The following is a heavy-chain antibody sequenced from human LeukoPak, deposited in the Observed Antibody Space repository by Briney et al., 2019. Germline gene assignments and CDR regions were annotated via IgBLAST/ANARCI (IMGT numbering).Heavy chain of an antibody. J-gene: IGHJ1*01. CDR3: ARGVSYYDSSGYYNEYFQH. V-gene: IGHV4-28*03. CDR1: GYSISSSNW. CDR2: IHYSGSA. D-gene: IGHD3-22*01. Sequence: SDTLSLTCGVSGYSISSSNWWGWIRQPPGKGLEWIGYIHYSGSAYYNPSLKSRVTMSVDTSKNQFSLKLNSVTAVDTAVYYCARGVSYYDSSGYYNEYFQHWGQGTLVTVSS.